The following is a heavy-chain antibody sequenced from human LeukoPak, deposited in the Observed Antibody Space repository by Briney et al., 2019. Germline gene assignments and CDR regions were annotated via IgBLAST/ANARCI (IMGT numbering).Heavy chain of an antibody. J-gene: IGHJ4*02. CDR3: AKDLFIVVVPAAILFDY. V-gene: IGHV3-23*01. CDR2: ISGSGGST. Sequence: GGSLRLSCAASGFTFSSYAMSWVRQAPGKGLEWVSAISGSGGSTYYAASVKGRFTISRDNSKNTLYLKMNSLRAEDTAVYYCAKDLFIVVVPAAILFDYWGQGTLVTVSS. D-gene: IGHD2-2*02. CDR1: GFTFSSYA.